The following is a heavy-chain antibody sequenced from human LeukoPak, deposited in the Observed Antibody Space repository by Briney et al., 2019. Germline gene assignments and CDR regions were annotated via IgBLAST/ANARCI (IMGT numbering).Heavy chain of an antibody. J-gene: IGHJ3*02. V-gene: IGHV3-21*01. D-gene: IGHD3-10*01. CDR2: IDTSGSYI. Sequence: GGSLRLSCAASGFTFSSYGMNWVRQAPGKGLEWVSFIDTSGSYIYYGDSLKGRVTISRDNAKNSLYLQMNGLRAEDTAVYYCARGRSITLLRGVAMSDGFDIWGQGAMVTVSS. CDR3: ARGRSITLLRGVAMSDGFDI. CDR1: GFTFSSYG.